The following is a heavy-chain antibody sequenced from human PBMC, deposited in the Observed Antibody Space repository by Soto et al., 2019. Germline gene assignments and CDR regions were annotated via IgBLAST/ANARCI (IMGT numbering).Heavy chain of an antibody. CDR3: ARRDYGDQAYYYYYYMDV. V-gene: IGHV4-34*01. Sequence: SETLSLTCAVYGGSFSGYYWSWIRQPPGKGLEWIGEINHSGSTNYNPSLKSRVTISVDTSKNQFSLKLSSVTAADTAVYYCARRDYGDQAYYYYYYMDVWGKGTTVTVSS. J-gene: IGHJ6*03. D-gene: IGHD4-17*01. CDR2: INHSGST. CDR1: GGSFSGYY.